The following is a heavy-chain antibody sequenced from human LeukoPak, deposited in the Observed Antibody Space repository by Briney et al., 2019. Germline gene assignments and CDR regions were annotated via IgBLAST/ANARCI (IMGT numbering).Heavy chain of an antibody. V-gene: IGHV1-18*01. Sequence: GASVKVSCKASGYTFTSYGISWVRQAPGQGLEGMGWISAYNGNTNYAQKLQGRVTMTTDTSTSTAYMELRSLRSDDTAVYYCARDLDSSSWYGGDYYYYYGMDVWGQGTTVTVSS. CDR1: GYTFTSYG. CDR2: ISAYNGNT. D-gene: IGHD6-13*01. CDR3: ARDLDSSSWYGGDYYYYYGMDV. J-gene: IGHJ6*02.